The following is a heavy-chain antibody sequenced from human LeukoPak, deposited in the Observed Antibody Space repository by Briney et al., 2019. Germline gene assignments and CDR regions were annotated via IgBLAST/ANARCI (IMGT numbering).Heavy chain of an antibody. D-gene: IGHD3-10*01. CDR2: ISSNGGST. CDR3: VKDQMDYYGSGSLSDY. CDR1: GFTFSSYA. V-gene: IGHV3-64D*09. Sequence: GRSLRLSRSASGFTFSSYAMHWVRQAPGKGLEYVSAISSNGGSTYYADSVKGRFTISRDNSKNTLYLQMSSLRAEDTAVYYCVKDQMDYYGSGSLSDYWGQGTLVTVSS. J-gene: IGHJ4*02.